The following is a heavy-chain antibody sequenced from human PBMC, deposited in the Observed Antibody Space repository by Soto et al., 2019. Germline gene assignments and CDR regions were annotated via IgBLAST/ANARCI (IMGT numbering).Heavy chain of an antibody. CDR3: ARDGSLVTDYDILTGYLDA. CDR2: IWYDGSNK. Sequence: QVQLVESGGGVVQPGRSLRLSCAASGFTFSSYGMHWVRQAPGKGLEWVAVIWYDGSNKYYADSVKGRFTISRDNSKNTLYLQMNSLRAEVTAVYYCARDGSLVTDYDILTGYLDAWGKGTTVTVSS. V-gene: IGHV3-33*01. D-gene: IGHD3-9*01. CDR1: GFTFSSYG. J-gene: IGHJ6*04.